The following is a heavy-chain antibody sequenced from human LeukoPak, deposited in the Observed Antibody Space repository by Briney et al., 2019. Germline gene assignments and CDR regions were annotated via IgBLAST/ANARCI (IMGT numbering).Heavy chain of an antibody. CDR2: LSYDGSNK. J-gene: IGHJ4*02. CDR1: GIPLSNYG. Sequence: RSLRLSRAASGIPLSNYGKARGRQAPGQGLVGGAVLSYDGSNKHYADSVKGRFTIPRDNSKNTLYLQMNSLRAGDTAVYYCARDQAVRGVITIQYYFDYWGQGTLVTVSS. D-gene: IGHD3-10*01. V-gene: IGHV3-30*03. CDR3: ARDQAVRGVITIQYYFDY.